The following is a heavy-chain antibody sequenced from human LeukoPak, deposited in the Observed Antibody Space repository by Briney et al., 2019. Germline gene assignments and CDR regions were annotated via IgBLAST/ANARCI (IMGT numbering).Heavy chain of an antibody. D-gene: IGHD6-13*01. CDR2: INHSGST. CDR3: ARGGPGYSSSWTLGY. Sequence: PSETLSLTCAVYGGSFSGYYWSWIRQPPGKGPEWIGEINHSGSTNYNPSLKSRVTISVDTSKNQFSLKLSSVTAADTAVYYCARGGPGYSSSWTLGYWGQGTLVTVSS. V-gene: IGHV4-34*01. CDR1: GGSFSGYY. J-gene: IGHJ4*02.